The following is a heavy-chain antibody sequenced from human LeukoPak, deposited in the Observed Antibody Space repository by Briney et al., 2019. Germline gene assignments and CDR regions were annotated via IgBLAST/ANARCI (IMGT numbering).Heavy chain of an antibody. V-gene: IGHV3-23*01. D-gene: IGHD6-19*01. Sequence: GGSLRLSCAASGFTFSSYEMNWVRQAPGKGLEWVSGINDSGGTTFYADSVKGRITISRDNSKNTVYVQMNSLRGEDTGVYYCARALYSAGWYSDYWGQGTLVTVSS. J-gene: IGHJ4*02. CDR3: ARALYSAGWYSDY. CDR2: INDSGGTT. CDR1: GFTFSSYE.